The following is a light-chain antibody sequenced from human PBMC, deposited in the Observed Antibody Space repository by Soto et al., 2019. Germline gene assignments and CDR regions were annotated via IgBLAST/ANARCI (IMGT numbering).Light chain of an antibody. V-gene: IGKV3-15*01. Sequence: ETVMTQSPATMYSSSAETVTLSCXASQSVSSKLAWYQHKPGQVPRLLIYRASTRATGIPARFSGSGSGTEFTLTISSLQSEDFGLYYCQQYNDWPYTFGQGTKVDNK. CDR2: RAS. J-gene: IGKJ2*01. CDR3: QQYNDWPYT. CDR1: QSVSSK.